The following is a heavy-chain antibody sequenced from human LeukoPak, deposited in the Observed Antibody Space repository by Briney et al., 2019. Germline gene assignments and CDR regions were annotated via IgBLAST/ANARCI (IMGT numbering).Heavy chain of an antibody. CDR1: GFTFSSYG. CDR3: AKEQLGYCSGGSCSFDY. J-gene: IGHJ4*02. CDR2: ISYDGSNK. V-gene: IGHV3-30*18. Sequence: PGGSLRLSCAASGFTFSSYGMHWVRQAPGKGLEWVAVISYDGSNKYYADSVKGRFTISRDNSKNTLYLQMNSLRAEDTAVYYCAKEQLGYCSGGSCSFDYWGQGTLVTVSS. D-gene: IGHD2-15*01.